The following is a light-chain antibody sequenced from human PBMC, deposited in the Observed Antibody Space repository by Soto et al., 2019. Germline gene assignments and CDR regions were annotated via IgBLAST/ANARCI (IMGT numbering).Light chain of an antibody. CDR1: QSVRSTF. V-gene: IGKV3-20*01. CDR2: GAS. CDR3: QQYHDSPMNT. Sequence: VLPQSPDTLSLSPGDRATLSCRASQSVRSTFLAWYQQKPGQAPQLLIYGASNRAAGIPERFSGSASGTEFTLTISRLEPDDSSVYYCQQYHDSPMNTFGQGTKLQIK. J-gene: IGKJ2*01.